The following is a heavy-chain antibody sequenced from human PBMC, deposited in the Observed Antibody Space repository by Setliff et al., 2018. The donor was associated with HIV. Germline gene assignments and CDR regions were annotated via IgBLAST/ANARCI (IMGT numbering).Heavy chain of an antibody. CDR2: IMPIFGPA. CDR3: ARGYCGGGICYSPNWLDP. CDR1: GGTFSSYA. J-gene: IGHJ5*02. V-gene: IGHV1-69*13. Sequence: ASVKVSCKASGGTFSSYAISWVRQAPGQGLECMGGIMPIFGPANYAQKFQGRDTITRDELTNTGYMELSSLRSEETAVYYCARGYCGGGICYSPNWLDPWGQGTLVTVSS. D-gene: IGHD2-15*01.